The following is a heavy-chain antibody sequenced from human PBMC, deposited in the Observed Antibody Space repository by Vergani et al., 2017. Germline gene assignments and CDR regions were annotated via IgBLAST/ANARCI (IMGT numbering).Heavy chain of an antibody. CDR2: ISSSSRTI. CDR3: ARELDIVATIGFDY. Sequence: EVQLVESGGGLVQPGGSLRLSCAASGFTFSSYSMNWVRQAPGKGLEWVSYISSSSRTIYYADSVKGRFTISRDNAKNSLYLQMNSLRAEDTAVYYCARELDIVATIGFDYWGQGTLVTVSS. J-gene: IGHJ4*02. D-gene: IGHD5-12*01. V-gene: IGHV3-48*04. CDR1: GFTFSSYS.